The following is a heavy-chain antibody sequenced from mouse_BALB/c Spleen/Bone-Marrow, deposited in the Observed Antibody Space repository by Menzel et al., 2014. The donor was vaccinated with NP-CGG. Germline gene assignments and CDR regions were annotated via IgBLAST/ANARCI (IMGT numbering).Heavy chain of an antibody. Sequence: VMLVESGPGLVQPSQSLSIPCTVSGFFLTSYGVHWVRQSPGKGLEWLGVIWSDGSTDYNAAFISRLNISKDNSKSXIFFKMNSLQPNDTAIYFCARRDGYLFAYWGQGTLVTVSA. CDR1: GFFLTSYG. D-gene: IGHD2-3*01. J-gene: IGHJ3*01. CDR3: ARRDGYLFAY. V-gene: IGHV2-2*02. CDR2: IWSDGST.